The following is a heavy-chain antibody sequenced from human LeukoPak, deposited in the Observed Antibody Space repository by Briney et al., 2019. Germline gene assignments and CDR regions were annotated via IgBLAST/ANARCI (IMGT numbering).Heavy chain of an antibody. D-gene: IGHD6-19*01. J-gene: IGHJ4*02. CDR3: ARLTRSGPGN. Sequence: SETLSLTCTVSGGPISSGDYYWSWIRQPPGKGLEWIGYIYYSGSTYYNPSLKSRVTISVDTSKNQFSLKLSSVTAADTAVYYCARLTRSGPGNWGQGTLVTVSS. CDR2: IYYSGST. V-gene: IGHV4-30-4*08. CDR1: GGPISSGDYY.